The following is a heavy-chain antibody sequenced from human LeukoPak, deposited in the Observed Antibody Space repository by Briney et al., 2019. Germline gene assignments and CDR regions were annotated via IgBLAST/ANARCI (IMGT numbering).Heavy chain of an antibody. Sequence: TPSQTLSLTCTVSGGSISSGGYYWRWIRQHPGKGLEWIGYIYYSGSTDYNPSLKSRFTMSVDTSKNQFSLKLSSVTAADTAVYYCASADYDMAFDIWGQGTMVTVSS. V-gene: IGHV4-31*03. CDR1: GGSISSGGYY. CDR2: IYYSGST. D-gene: IGHD3-9*01. CDR3: ASADYDMAFDI. J-gene: IGHJ3*02.